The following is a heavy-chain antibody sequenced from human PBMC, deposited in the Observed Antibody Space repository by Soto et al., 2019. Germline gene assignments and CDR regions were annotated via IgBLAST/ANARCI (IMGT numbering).Heavy chain of an antibody. CDR2: ISSEGATT. CDR1: GFTFISYA. V-gene: IGHV3-64D*06. J-gene: IGHJ4*02. Sequence: PGGSLRLSCSVPGFTFISYAMHWVRQAPGKGLEYIASISSEGATTYYADSVKGRFIISRDNSKNTLYLQMSSLRAEDTAVYYCVKDRYVDYWGQGILVTVSS. CDR3: VKDRYVDY.